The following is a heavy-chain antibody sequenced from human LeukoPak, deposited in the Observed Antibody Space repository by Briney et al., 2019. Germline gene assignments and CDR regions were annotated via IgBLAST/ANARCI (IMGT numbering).Heavy chain of an antibody. V-gene: IGHV4-34*01. J-gene: IGHJ4*02. D-gene: IGHD3-9*01. CDR2: INHSGST. CDR3: ARGSNDYDILTGYYTPSPFDY. Sequence: SETLSLTCAVYGGSFSGYYWSWIRQPPGKGLEWIGEINHSGSTNYNPSPKTRVHIYVDKSQNQLYMKLSSVAAADTAVYYCARGSNDYDILTGYYTPSPFDYWGQGTLVTVSS. CDR1: GGSFSGYY.